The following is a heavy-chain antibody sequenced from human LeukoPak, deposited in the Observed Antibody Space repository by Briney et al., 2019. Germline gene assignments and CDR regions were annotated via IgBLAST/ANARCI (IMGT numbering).Heavy chain of an antibody. CDR1: GVSISSGGYY. CDR3: ARGDTSLDAFDI. CDR2: IYYSGST. V-gene: IGHV4-31*03. D-gene: IGHD2-21*01. Sequence: PSHTLSLTCTVSGVSISSGGYYWSWIRQHPGKGLEWIGYIYYSGSTYYNPSLKSRVTISVDTSKNQFSLKLSSVTAADTAVYYCARGDTSLDAFDIWGQGTMVTVSS. J-gene: IGHJ3*02.